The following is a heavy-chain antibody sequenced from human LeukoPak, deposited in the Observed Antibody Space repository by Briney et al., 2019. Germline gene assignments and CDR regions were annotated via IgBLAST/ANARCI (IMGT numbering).Heavy chain of an antibody. CDR1: GGSISSYY. D-gene: IGHD3-9*01. J-gene: IGHJ5*02. Sequence: SETLSLTCTVSGGSISSYYWSWIRQPAGKGLEWIGYIYYSGSTNYNPSLKSRVTISVDTSKNQFSLKLSSVTAADTAVYYCARAGGPPTYYDILTGYYRLGWFDPWGQGTLVTVSS. CDR3: ARAGGPPTYYDILTGYYRLGWFDP. CDR2: IYYSGST. V-gene: IGHV4-59*01.